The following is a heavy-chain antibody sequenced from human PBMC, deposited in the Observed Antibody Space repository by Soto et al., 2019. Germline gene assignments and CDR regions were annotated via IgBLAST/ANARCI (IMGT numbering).Heavy chain of an antibody. Sequence: SVKVSCKASGGTFSSYAISWVRQAPGQGLEWMGGIIPIFGTANYAQKFQGRVTITADESTSTAYLQWSSLKASDTAMYYCARGHYYDSSHPDYWGQGTLVTVSS. J-gene: IGHJ4*02. V-gene: IGHV1-69*13. CDR1: GGTFSSYA. CDR2: IIPIFGTA. CDR3: ARGHYYDSSHPDY. D-gene: IGHD3-22*01.